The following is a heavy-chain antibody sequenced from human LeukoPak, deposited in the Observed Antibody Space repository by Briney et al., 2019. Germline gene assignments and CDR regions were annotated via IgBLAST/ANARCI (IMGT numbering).Heavy chain of an antibody. CDR3: ARDSGTTGEVKFDP. CDR1: GGSISSYY. D-gene: IGHD3-10*01. V-gene: IGHV4-4*07. CDR2: ICTSGST. Sequence: SETLSLACTVSGGSISSYYWSWIRQPAGKGLEWIGRICTSGSTTYNPSLKSRVTMSVDTSKNQFSLKLSSVTAADTAVYYCARDSGTTGEVKFDPWGQGTLVTVSS. J-gene: IGHJ5*02.